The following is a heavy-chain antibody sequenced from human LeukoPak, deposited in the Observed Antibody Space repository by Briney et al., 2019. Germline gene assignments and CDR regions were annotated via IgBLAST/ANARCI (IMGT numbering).Heavy chain of an antibody. CDR3: ARASPAVSHSFYDYMDV. J-gene: IGHJ6*03. Sequence: ASVTVSFKASGYTFTGYYMHWVRKAPRQGLEWMGWSNPNGGGTNYAQKVQARVTMTRATSISTGYMELSRLRSDDTAVYYCARASPAVSHSFYDYMDVWGKGTTVTVSS. D-gene: IGHD2-15*01. V-gene: IGHV1-2*02. CDR1: GYTFTGYY. CDR2: SNPNGGGT.